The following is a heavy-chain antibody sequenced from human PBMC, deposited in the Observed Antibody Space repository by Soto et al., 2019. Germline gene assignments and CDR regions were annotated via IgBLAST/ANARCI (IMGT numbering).Heavy chain of an antibody. J-gene: IGHJ3*02. CDR2: INAGNGNT. V-gene: IGHV1-3*01. Sequence: ASVKVSCKASGYTFTSYAMHWVRQAPGQRLEWMGWINAGNGNTKYSQKYQGRVTITRDTSASTAYMELSSLRSEDTAVYYCARSPTFGGFDIWGQGTMVTVSS. D-gene: IGHD3-16*01. CDR3: ARSPTFGGFDI. CDR1: GYTFTSYA.